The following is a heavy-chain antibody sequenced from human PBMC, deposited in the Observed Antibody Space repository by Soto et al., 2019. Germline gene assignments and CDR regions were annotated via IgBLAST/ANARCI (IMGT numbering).Heavy chain of an antibody. CDR1: GFTFSSNA. Sequence: PGGSVRLCCAASGFTFSSNAMSWVLQAPGKGLEWVSAISGSGGSTYYADSVKGRFTISRDNSKNTLYLQMNSLRAEDTAVYYCAKGILGYCTNCVCYMDYYYYMDVWGKGTTVTVS. J-gene: IGHJ6*03. CDR2: ISGSGGST. CDR3: AKGILGYCTNCVCYMDYYYYMDV. D-gene: IGHD2-8*01. V-gene: IGHV3-23*01.